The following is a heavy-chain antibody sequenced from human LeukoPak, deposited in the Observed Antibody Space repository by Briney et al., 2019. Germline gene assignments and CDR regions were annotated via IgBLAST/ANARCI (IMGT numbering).Heavy chain of an antibody. V-gene: IGHV3-53*01. J-gene: IGHJ4*02. Sequence: GGSLRLSCAASGFTVSSNHMSWVRQAPGKGLEWASVIYSGGNTYYAHSVKGRFTISRDTSKNTLYLQMNSLRAEDTAVFYCAGSSSHLSFDYWGQGTLVTVSS. CDR1: GFTVSSNH. CDR3: AGSSSHLSFDY. CDR2: IYSGGNT. D-gene: IGHD6-13*01.